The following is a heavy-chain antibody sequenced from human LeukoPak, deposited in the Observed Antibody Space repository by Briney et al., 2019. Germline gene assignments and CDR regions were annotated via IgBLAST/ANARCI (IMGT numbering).Heavy chain of an antibody. D-gene: IGHD1-1*01. CDR1: GFTFSNYA. CDR3: AKDVQSWPTYFDY. V-gene: IGHV3-23*01. J-gene: IGHJ4*02. Sequence: GGSLRLSCAASGFTFSNYAMSCVRQAPGKGLEWVSAISGSGGTTYYADSVKGRFTVSRDNSKNTLYLQVNSLRAADTAVYFCAKDVQSWPTYFDYWGQGTLVTVSS. CDR2: ISGSGGTT.